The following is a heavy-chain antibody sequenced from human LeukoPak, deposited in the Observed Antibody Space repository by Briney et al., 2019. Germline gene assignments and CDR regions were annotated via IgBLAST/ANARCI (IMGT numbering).Heavy chain of an antibody. CDR3: ARGGPRVRGVMTAFDI. V-gene: IGHV3-21*04. Sequence: GGSLRLSCAASGFTLRSYTMNWVRQAPGKGLEWVSSIGISSNKIYYADSVKGRFIISRDNAKNSLYLQMNSLRAEDTALYYCARGGPRVRGVMTAFDIWGQGTMVTVSS. J-gene: IGHJ3*02. CDR2: IGISSNKI. D-gene: IGHD3-10*01. CDR1: GFTLRSYT.